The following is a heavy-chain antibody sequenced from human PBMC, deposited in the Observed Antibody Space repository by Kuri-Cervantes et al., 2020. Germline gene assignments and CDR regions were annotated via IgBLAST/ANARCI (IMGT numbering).Heavy chain of an antibody. CDR1: GGSVSSGSYY. D-gene: IGHD2-2*01. CDR2: IYYSGST. J-gene: IGHJ4*02. CDR3: ARSHCSSTSCYPYYFDY. Sequence: GSLRLSCTVSGGSVSSGSYYWSWIRQPPGKGLEWIGYIYYSGSTNYNPSLKSRVTISVDTSKNQFSLKLSSVTAADTAVYYCARSHCSSTSCYPYYFDYWGQGTLVTVSS. V-gene: IGHV4-61*01.